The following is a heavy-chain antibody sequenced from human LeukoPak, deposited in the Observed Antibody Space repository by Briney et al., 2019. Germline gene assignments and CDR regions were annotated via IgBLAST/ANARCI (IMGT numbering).Heavy chain of an antibody. Sequence: SETLSLTCTVSGGSIRSYYWTWIRQPAGKGLEWIGRIYTSGSTNYNPSLKSRVTMSVDTSKNQFSLKLSSVTAADTAVYYCAREGRRSGYIRSFDYWGQGTLVTVSS. J-gene: IGHJ4*02. CDR3: AREGRRSGYIRSFDY. CDR2: IYTSGST. CDR1: GGSIRSYY. D-gene: IGHD3-22*01. V-gene: IGHV4-4*07.